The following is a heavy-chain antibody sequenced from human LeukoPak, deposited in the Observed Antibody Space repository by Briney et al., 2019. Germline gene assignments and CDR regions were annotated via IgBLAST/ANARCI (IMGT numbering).Heavy chain of an antibody. Sequence: SVKVSCKASGGTFSSYAISWVRQAPGQGLEWMGGIIPIFGTANYAQKFQGRVTITTDESTSTAYMELSSLRSEDTAVYYCAREIVRATTAPRGMDVWGKGTTVTVSS. CDR3: AREIVRATTAPRGMDV. CDR2: IIPIFGTA. J-gene: IGHJ6*04. D-gene: IGHD1-26*01. V-gene: IGHV1-69*05. CDR1: GGTFSSYA.